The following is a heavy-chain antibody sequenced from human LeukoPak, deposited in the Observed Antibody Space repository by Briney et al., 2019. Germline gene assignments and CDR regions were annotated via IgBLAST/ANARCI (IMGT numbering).Heavy chain of an antibody. D-gene: IGHD4-17*01. Sequence: PGRSLRLSCAASGFTFSSYAMHWVRQAPGKGLEWVAVISYDGSNKYYADSVKGRFTISRDNSKNTLYLQMNSLRAEDTAVYYCARGGLGGDLWNFDYWGQGTLVTVSS. CDR3: ARGGLGGDLWNFDY. V-gene: IGHV3-30-3*01. CDR2: ISYDGSNK. CDR1: GFTFSSYA. J-gene: IGHJ4*02.